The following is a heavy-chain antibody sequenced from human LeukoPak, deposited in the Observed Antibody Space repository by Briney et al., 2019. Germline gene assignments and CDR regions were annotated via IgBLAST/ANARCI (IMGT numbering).Heavy chain of an antibody. CDR1: GGSISSSSYY. CDR2: IYYSGST. D-gene: IGHD5-24*01. J-gene: IGHJ4*02. CDR3: ARDAGRDGYNLFDY. Sequence: PSETLSLTCTVSGGSISSSSYYWGWIRQPPGKGLEWIGSIYYSGSTYYNPSLKSRVTISVDTSKNQFSLKLSSVTAADTAVYYCARDAGRDGYNLFDYWGQGTLVTVSS. V-gene: IGHV4-39*07.